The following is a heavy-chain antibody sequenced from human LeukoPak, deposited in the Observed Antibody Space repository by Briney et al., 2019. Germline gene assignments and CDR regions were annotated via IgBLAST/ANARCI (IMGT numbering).Heavy chain of an antibody. Sequence: PGGSLRLSCAASGFTFSGYEMNWVRQAPGKGPEWVSYISSSGSTIYYADSVKGRFTISRDNAKNSLYLQMNSLRAEDTAVYYCARTVGTLDYWGQGTLVTVSS. J-gene: IGHJ4*02. D-gene: IGHD1-1*01. CDR2: ISSSGSTI. CDR3: ARTVGTLDY. CDR1: GFTFSGYE. V-gene: IGHV3-48*03.